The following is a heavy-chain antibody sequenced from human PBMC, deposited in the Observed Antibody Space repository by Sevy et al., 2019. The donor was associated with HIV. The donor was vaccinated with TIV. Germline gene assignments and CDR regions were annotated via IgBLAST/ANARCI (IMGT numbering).Heavy chain of an antibody. Sequence: GGSLRLSCTGSGFVYGDYAINWVRQAPGKGLEWLGFIRRKAYGGTTQYAASVKGRFTISRDDSKSIAYLQMNSLKTEDTAVYYCTRGASVNILSPWDYWGQGTLVTVSS. J-gene: IGHJ4*02. V-gene: IGHV3-49*04. CDR1: GFVYGDYA. D-gene: IGHD3-3*02. CDR2: IRRKAYGGTT. CDR3: TRGASVNILSPWDY.